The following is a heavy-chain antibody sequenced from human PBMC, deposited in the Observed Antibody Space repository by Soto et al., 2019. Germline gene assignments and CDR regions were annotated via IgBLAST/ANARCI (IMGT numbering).Heavy chain of an antibody. J-gene: IGHJ4*02. CDR3: AREGAYRAARRIDY. D-gene: IGHD6-6*01. CDR2: INHSGST. V-gene: IGHV4-34*01. Sequence: QVQLQQWGAGLLKPSETLSLTCAVYGGSFSGYYWSWIRQPPGKGLGWIGEINHSGSTNYNPSLKSRVTISVDTSKNQFSLKLSSVTAADTAVYYCAREGAYRAARRIDYWGQGTLVTVSS. CDR1: GGSFSGYY.